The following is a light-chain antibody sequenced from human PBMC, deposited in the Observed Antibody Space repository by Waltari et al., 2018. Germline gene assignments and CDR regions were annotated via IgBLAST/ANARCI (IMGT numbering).Light chain of an antibody. CDR2: DAS. CDR1: QDISRW. V-gene: IGKV1-12*01. Sequence: DIQMTQSPSPVSASVVDRVIITCRASQDISRWLAWYQQTPGKAPKFLIYDASTLQSGVPSRFSGTGSGTEFTLTISSLQPEDFATYYCQHGNTFPLTFGGGTKVEIK. CDR3: QHGNTFPLT. J-gene: IGKJ4*01.